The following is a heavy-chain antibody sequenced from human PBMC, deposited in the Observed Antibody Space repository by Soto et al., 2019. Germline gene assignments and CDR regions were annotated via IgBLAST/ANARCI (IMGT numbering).Heavy chain of an antibody. J-gene: IGHJ6*02. CDR3: ARGEAAAAIGGMDV. CDR1: GGSISSGGYY. D-gene: IGHD6-13*01. V-gene: IGHV4-31*03. CDR2: IYYSGST. Sequence: QVQLQESGPGLVKPSQTLSLTCTVSGGSISSGGYYWSWIRQHPGKGLEWIGYIYYSGSTYYNPSLKSRVTISVDTSKNQFALKLSSVTAADTAVYYCARGEAAAAIGGMDVWGQGTTVTVSS.